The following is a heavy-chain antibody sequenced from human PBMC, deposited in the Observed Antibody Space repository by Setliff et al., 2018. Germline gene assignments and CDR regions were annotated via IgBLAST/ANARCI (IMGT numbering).Heavy chain of an antibody. D-gene: IGHD2-2*01. CDR2: ISAYNGNT. Sequence: ASVKVSCKASGYTFISYGISWVRQAPGQGLEWMGWISAYNGNTYYAQKLQGRVTMTTDTSTSTAYMEPRSLRSDDTAVYYCARVLFHCSSTSCYLDAFDIWGQGTMVTVSS. CDR3: ARVLFHCSSTSCYLDAFDI. J-gene: IGHJ3*02. CDR1: GYTFISYG. V-gene: IGHV1-18*01.